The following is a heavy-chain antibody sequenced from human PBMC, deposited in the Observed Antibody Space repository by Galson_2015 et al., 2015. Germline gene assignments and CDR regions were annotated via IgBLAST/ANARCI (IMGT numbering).Heavy chain of an antibody. V-gene: IGHV3-30*18. D-gene: IGHD3-22*01. CDR2: ISYDGSNK. CDR1: GFTFSSYG. J-gene: IGHJ4*02. CDR3: AKMGNYYDSSGYYVGY. Sequence: SLRLSCAASGFTFSSYGMHWVRQAPGKGLEWVAVISYDGSNKYYADSVKGRFTISRDNSKNTLYLQMNSLRAEDTAVYYCAKMGNYYDSSGYYVGYWGQGTLVTVSS.